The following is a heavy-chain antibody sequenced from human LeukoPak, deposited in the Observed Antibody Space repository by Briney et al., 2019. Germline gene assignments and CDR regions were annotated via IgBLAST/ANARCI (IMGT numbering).Heavy chain of an antibody. CDR3: ARQYCSGGSCYGSAFDV. V-gene: IGHV5-51*01. D-gene: IGHD2-15*01. Sequence: GESLKISCKGSGYNFATYWIGWVRQMPGKGLEWMGIIYPVDSDTGYSPSFQGQVTISADKSISTAYLQWSSLKASDTAMYYCARQYCSGGSCYGSAFDVWGQGTMVTVSS. CDR1: GYNFATYW. CDR2: IYPVDSDT. J-gene: IGHJ3*01.